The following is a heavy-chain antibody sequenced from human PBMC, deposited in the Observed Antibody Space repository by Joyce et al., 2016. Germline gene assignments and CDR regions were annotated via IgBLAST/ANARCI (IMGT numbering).Heavy chain of an antibody. V-gene: IGHV4-30-2*01. J-gene: IGHJ4*02. D-gene: IGHD4-17*01. CDR2: IYNSGKT. CDR3: ARVATVTYYFDY. CDR1: GDSISSGGNS. Sequence: QLQLQESGSGLVRPSQTLSLTCAVSGDSISSGGNSWSWIRQPPGKGLEWIGYIYNSGKTYHNPSRQSRVTISIDTSKNQFSLKLGSVTAADTAVYFCARVATVTYYFDYWGQGSLVTVSS.